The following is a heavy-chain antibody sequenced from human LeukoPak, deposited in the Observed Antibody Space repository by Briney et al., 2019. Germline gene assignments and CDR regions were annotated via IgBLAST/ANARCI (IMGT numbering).Heavy chain of an antibody. J-gene: IGHJ4*02. CDR1: GYTRTELS. Sequence: ASVKVSCKVSGYTRTELSMHWVRQATGKGLEWMGGFDREDGETIYAQKFQGRVTMTEDTSTDTAYMELSSLRSEDTAVYYCAPRREYYDSSGYYYLDYWGQGTLVTVSS. D-gene: IGHD3-22*01. CDR3: APRREYYDSSGYYYLDY. V-gene: IGHV1-24*01. CDR2: FDREDGET.